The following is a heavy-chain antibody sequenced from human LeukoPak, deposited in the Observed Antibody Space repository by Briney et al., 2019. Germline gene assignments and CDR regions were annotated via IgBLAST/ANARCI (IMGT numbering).Heavy chain of an antibody. CDR2: LYTSGST. V-gene: IGHV4-61*02. CDR1: GGSISSGSYY. Sequence: SETLSLTCTVSGGSISSGSYYWSWIRQPAGKGLEWIGRLYTSGSTNYNPSLKSRVTISVDTSKNQFSLKLSSVTAADTAVYYCARAITINFDYWGQGTLVTVSS. J-gene: IGHJ4*02. CDR3: ARAITINFDY. D-gene: IGHD3-3*01.